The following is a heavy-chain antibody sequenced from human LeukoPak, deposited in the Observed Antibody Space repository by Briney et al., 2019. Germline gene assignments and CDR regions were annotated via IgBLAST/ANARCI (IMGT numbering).Heavy chain of an antibody. V-gene: IGHV4-59*01. CDR2: IYYSGST. CDR3: ARVYYAPTGNGMDV. CDR1: AGSISSYY. D-gene: IGHD3-22*01. J-gene: IGHJ6*02. Sequence: PSETLSLTCTVSAGSISSYYWSWIRQPPGKGLEWIGYIYYSGSTNYNPSLKSRVTISVDTSKNQFSLKLSSVTAADTAVYYCARVYYAPTGNGMDVWGQGTTVTVSS.